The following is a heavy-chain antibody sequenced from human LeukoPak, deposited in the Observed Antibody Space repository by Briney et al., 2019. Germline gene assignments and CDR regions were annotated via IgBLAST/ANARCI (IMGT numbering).Heavy chain of an antibody. V-gene: IGHV4-39*01. CDR1: GGSISSSTYY. Sequence: SETLSLTCTVSGGSISSSTYYWGWIRQSPGKGLEWIGSVHYSGGSYYNPSLKSRVTISLNTSKNQFSLKLSSVTAADTAVYYCARHFRAVVPAAYYFDYWGQGTLVTVSS. J-gene: IGHJ4*02. CDR2: VHYSGGS. CDR3: ARHFRAVVPAAYYFDY. D-gene: IGHD2-2*01.